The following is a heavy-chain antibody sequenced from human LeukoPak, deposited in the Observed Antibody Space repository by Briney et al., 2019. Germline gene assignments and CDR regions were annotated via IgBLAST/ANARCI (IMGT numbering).Heavy chain of an antibody. CDR2: TSYDGSKY. CDR1: GFSFSSYA. D-gene: IGHD6-19*01. V-gene: IGHV3-30*18. J-gene: IGHJ4*02. CDR3: AKELAVADMFDY. Sequence: GGSLRLSCAASGFSFSSYAMHWVRQAPGKGLEWVAVTSYDGSKYYYADSVKGRFTISRDNSKNTLYLQLNNVRADDTAVYYCAKELAVADMFDYWGQGTLVTVSS.